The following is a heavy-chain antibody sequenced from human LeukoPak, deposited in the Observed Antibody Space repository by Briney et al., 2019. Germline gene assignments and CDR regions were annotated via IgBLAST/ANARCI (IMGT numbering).Heavy chain of an antibody. V-gene: IGHV4-34*01. CDR2: INHGGST. Sequence: SETLSLTCAVYGGSFSGYYWSWIRQPPGKGLEWIGEINHGGSTNYNPSLKSRVTISVDTSKNQFSLKLSSVTAADTAVYYCARGLNTMVRGVIPTGYYMDVWGKGTTVTVSS. J-gene: IGHJ6*03. CDR1: GGSFSGYY. D-gene: IGHD3-10*01. CDR3: ARGLNTMVRGVIPTGYYMDV.